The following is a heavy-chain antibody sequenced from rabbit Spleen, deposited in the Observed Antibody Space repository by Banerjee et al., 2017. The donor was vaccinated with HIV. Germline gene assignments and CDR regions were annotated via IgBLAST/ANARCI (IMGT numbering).Heavy chain of an antibody. J-gene: IGHJ6*01. V-gene: IGHV1S40*01. D-gene: IGHD1-1*01. Sequence: QSLEESGGDLVKPGGSLTLTCTASGFSFSSSDYMCWVRQAPGKGLEWIACIEAGSSGFTYFASWAKGRFTISKTSSTTVTLQMTSLTAADTATYFCARDTSSSFSSYGMDLWGPGTLVTVS. CDR1: GFSFSSSDY. CDR2: IEAGSSGFT. CDR3: ARDTSSSFSSYGMDL.